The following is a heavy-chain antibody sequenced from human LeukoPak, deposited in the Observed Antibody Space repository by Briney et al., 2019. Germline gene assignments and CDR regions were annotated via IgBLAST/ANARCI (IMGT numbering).Heavy chain of an antibody. D-gene: IGHD6-13*01. CDR3: ARGMLGIAAAVNYFDY. Sequence: GGXXRLXCAASXFTFSSYSMNWVRQAPGKXLXGVSYISSSSSTIYYADSVKGRFTISRDNAKNSLYLQMNSLRAEDTAVYYCARGMLGIAAAVNYFDYWGQGTLVTVSS. CDR1: XFTFSSYS. V-gene: IGHV3-48*04. J-gene: IGHJ4*02. CDR2: ISSSSSTI.